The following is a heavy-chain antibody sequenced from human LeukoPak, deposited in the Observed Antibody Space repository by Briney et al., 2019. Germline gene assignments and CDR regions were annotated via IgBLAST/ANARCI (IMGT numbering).Heavy chain of an antibody. V-gene: IGHV4-59*05. Sequence: SETLSLTCTVSGGSISSYYWSWIRQPPGKGLEWIGSIYYSGSTYYNPSLKSRVTISVDTSKNQFSLKLSSVTAADTAVYYCARQLYYDSKPYDYWGQGTLVTVSS. CDR1: GGSISSYY. J-gene: IGHJ4*02. D-gene: IGHD3-22*01. CDR2: IYYSGST. CDR3: ARQLYYDSKPYDY.